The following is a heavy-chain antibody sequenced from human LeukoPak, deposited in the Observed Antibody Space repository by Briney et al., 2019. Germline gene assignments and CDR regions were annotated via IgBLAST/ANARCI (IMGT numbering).Heavy chain of an antibody. D-gene: IGHD3-10*01. V-gene: IGHV3-48*04. Sequence: GGSLRLSCASSGFTFNIYSINSARQAARKGVEWDQYVRSSGSVIHYADSVKARFTISRDNAKNSVYLQMNSLRVEDTAVYYCAPYYYGSGTSLGYWGQGTLVTVSS. CDR2: VRSSGSVI. J-gene: IGHJ4*02. CDR3: APYYYGSGTSLGY. CDR1: GFTFNIYS.